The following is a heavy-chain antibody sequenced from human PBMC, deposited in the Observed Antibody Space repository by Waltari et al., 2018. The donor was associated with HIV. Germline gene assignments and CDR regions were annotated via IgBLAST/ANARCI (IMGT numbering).Heavy chain of an antibody. CDR1: RFSFSDYD. CDR2: ISNDGNDK. D-gene: IGHD2-15*01. V-gene: IGHV3-30*15. J-gene: IGHJ3*02. Sequence: LVESGGDLVQSGTSLRLSCEASRFSFSDYDMFWVRQAPGKGLEWVAVISNDGNDKKYVDAVKGRFNVSRDNVKNTLYLYMSRLRPEDTAVYYCVRETSGRDAFDIWGLGTQVIVS. CDR3: VRETSGRDAFDI.